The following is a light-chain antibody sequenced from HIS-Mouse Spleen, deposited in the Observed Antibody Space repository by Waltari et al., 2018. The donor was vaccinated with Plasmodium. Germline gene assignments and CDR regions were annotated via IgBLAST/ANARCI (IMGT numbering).Light chain of an antibody. V-gene: IGLV2-8*01. Sequence: QSALTQPPSASGSPGQSVTISCTGTSSDVGGYNYGSWYQQHPGKAPKLMIYEVSKRPSGVPDRFSGSSSGNTASLTITGAQAEDEADYYCNSRDSSGTHGVFGGGTKLTVL. CDR3: NSRDSSGTHGV. CDR1: SSDVGGYNY. CDR2: EVS. J-gene: IGLJ2*01.